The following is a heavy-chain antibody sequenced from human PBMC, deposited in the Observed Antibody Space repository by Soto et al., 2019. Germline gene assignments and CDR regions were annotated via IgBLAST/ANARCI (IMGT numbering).Heavy chain of an antibody. CDR2: ISGYNANT. V-gene: IGHV1-18*04. D-gene: IGHD4-4*01. J-gene: IGHJ4*02. CDR3: AREFYTLAYYFDY. Sequence: QVQLVQSGPEVQKPGASVKLSCKSSGYTLTNHGISWVRQATGQGLAGVGWISGYNANTKYAKKYRGRVTISTDTSTNTAYMELRRRTSDDTAVYYCAREFYTLAYYFDYWGQGTLFTVSS. CDR1: GYTLTNHG.